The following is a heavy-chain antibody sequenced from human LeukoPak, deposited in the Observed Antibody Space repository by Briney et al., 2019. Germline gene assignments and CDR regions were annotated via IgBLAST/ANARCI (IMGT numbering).Heavy chain of an antibody. CDR1: GFTFSSYS. D-gene: IGHD6-13*01. J-gene: IGHJ6*02. CDR2: ISSSSSYI. V-gene: IGHV3-21*01. CDR3: ARDQGGSSWYDGMDV. Sequence: PGGSLRLSCAASGFTFSSYSMNWVRQAPGKGLEWVSSISSSSSYIYYADSVKGRFTISRDNAKNSLYLQMNSLRAEDTAVYYCARDQGGSSWYDGMDVWGQGTTVTVSS.